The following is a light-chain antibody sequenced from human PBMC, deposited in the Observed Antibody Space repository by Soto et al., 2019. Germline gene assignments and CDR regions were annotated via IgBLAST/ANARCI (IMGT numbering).Light chain of an antibody. CDR3: LLSCGAAVV. CDR2: DTS. V-gene: IGLV7-46*01. Sequence: QAVVTQAPSLTVSPGGTVTITCGSSTGAVTSGHYPYWFQQKPGQAPRTLIYDTSNKHSWTPARFSGSLLGGKAALTLSGAEAEDEAEYYCLLSCGAAVVFGGGTKLTVL. CDR1: TGAVTSGHY. J-gene: IGLJ2*01.